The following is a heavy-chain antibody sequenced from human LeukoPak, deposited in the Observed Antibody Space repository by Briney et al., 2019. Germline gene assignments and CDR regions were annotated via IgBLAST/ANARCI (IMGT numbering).Heavy chain of an antibody. Sequence: PSETLSLTCTVSGGSISSTNYYWGWIRQPPGKGLEWIGGIYHRGTTYYSPSLKSRVTISVDTPKNQFSMNLSSLTAADTAVYYCGRTRSNNYGDYFDYWGQGTLVNVSS. D-gene: IGHD4-17*01. CDR3: GRTRSNNYGDYFDY. CDR1: GGSISSTNYY. V-gene: IGHV4-39*01. CDR2: IYHRGTT. J-gene: IGHJ4*02.